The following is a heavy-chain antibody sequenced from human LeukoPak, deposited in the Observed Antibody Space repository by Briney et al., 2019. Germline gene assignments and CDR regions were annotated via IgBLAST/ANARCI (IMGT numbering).Heavy chain of an antibody. V-gene: IGHV4-59*01. CDR3: ARGHGDPLFDY. J-gene: IGHJ4*02. Sequence: SETLSLTCTVSRGSISSYYWSWIRQPPGKGLEWIGYISYSGGTNYSPSLKSRVTISLDTSKKQFSLQLSSVTAADTAVYYCARGHGDPLFDYWSQGILVTVSS. D-gene: IGHD4-17*01. CDR1: RGSISSYY. CDR2: ISYSGGT.